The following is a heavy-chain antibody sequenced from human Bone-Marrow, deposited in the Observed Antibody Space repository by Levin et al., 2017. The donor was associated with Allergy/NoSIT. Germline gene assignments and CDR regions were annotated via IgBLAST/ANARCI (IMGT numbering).Heavy chain of an antibody. D-gene: IGHD1/OR15-1a*01. CDR2: IWFDGSNR. Sequence: GESLKISCAASGFSFSSYGTHWVRQAPGKGLEWVAGIWFDGSNRLYGDSVKGRFTISRDNSNNTLYLQMDSLRADDTATYYCARDKNVAGTFGVDHWGQGTLVIVSS. J-gene: IGHJ4*02. CDR1: GFSFSSYG. V-gene: IGHV3-33*01. CDR3: ARDKNVAGTFGVDH.